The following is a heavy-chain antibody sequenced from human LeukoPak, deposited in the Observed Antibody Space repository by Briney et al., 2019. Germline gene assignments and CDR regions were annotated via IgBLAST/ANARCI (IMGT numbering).Heavy chain of an antibody. V-gene: IGHV1-8*03. CDR1: GYTFTSYG. J-gene: IGHJ6*03. CDR3: ARTTGDRAVTYYYYMDV. D-gene: IGHD7-27*01. Sequence: ASVKVSCKASGYTFTSYGISWVRQAPGQGLEWMGWMNPNSGNTGYAQKFQGRVTITRNTSISTAFMELSSLRSEDTAVYYCARTTGDRAVTYYYYMDVWGKGTTVTVSS. CDR2: MNPNSGNT.